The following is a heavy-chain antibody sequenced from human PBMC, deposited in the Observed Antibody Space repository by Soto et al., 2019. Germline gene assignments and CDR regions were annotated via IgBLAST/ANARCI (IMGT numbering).Heavy chain of an antibody. V-gene: IGHV1-69*06. CDR3: ARDSPANWIDENYYYGMDV. CDR1: GGTFSSYA. J-gene: IGHJ6*02. Sequence: SVKLSCKASGGTFSSYAISWVRQAPGQGLEWMGGLIPIFGTANYAQKFQGRVTITADKSTSTAYIKQSSLRSEDTAVYYCARDSPANWIDENYYYGMDVWGQGTTVTVSS. CDR2: LIPIFGTA. D-gene: IGHD1-1*01.